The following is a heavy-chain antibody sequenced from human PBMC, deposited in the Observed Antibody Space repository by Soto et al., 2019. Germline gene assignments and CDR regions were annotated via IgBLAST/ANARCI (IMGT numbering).Heavy chain of an antibody. CDR3: ARDDLISGRYSSLYFDY. D-gene: IGHD1-26*01. Sequence: PGGSLRLSCAASGFTFSSYSMNWVRQAPGKGLEWVSYISSSSGTVSYADSVKGRFTISRDNAKNSLYLQMNSLRDEDTAIYYCARDDLISGRYSSLYFDYWGQGTLVTVSS. J-gene: IGHJ4*02. V-gene: IGHV3-48*02. CDR1: GFTFSSYS. CDR2: ISSSSGTV.